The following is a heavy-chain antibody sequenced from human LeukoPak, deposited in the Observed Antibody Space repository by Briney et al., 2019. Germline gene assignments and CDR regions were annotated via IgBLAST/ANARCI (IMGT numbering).Heavy chain of an antibody. D-gene: IGHD4-23*01. CDR3: ARDPPTTVVTPGDY. CDR1: GGTFSSYA. J-gene: IGHJ4*02. CDR2: VIPIFGTA. V-gene: IGHV1-69*01. Sequence: SVKVSCKASGGTFSSYAISWVRQAPGQGLEWMGGVIPIFGTANYAQKFQGRVTITADESTSTAYMELSSLRSEDTAVYYCARDPPTTVVTPGDYWGQGTLVTVSS.